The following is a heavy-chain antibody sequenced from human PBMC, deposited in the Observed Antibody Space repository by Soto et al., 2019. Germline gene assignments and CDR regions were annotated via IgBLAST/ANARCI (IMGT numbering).Heavy chain of an antibody. J-gene: IGHJ6*02. D-gene: IGHD6-13*01. CDR1: GYSFTSYW. Sequence: GESLKISCKGSGYSFTSYWISWVRQMPGKGLEWMGRIDPSDSYTNYSPSFQGHVTISADKSISTAYLQWSSLKASDTAMYYCARRKLIADPYYYGMDVWGQGTTVTV. CDR2: IDPSDSYT. CDR3: ARRKLIADPYYYGMDV. V-gene: IGHV5-10-1*01.